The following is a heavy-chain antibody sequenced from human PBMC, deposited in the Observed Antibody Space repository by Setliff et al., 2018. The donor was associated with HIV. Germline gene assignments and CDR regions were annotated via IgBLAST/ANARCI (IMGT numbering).Heavy chain of an antibody. V-gene: IGHV4-61*02. CDR3: ARDPWFGELSDAFDI. CDR1: GGSISSGSYY. D-gene: IGHD3-10*01. Sequence: PSETLSLTCTVSGGSISSGSYYWSWIRQPAGKGLEWIGRTYTSGSTNYNPSLKSRVTISVDTSKNQFSLKLSSVTAADTPVYYCARDPWFGELSDAFDIWGQGTMVTVSS. CDR2: TYTSGST. J-gene: IGHJ3*02.